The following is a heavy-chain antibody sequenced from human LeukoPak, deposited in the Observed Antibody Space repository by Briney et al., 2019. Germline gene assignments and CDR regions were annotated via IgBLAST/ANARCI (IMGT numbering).Heavy chain of an antibody. V-gene: IGHV1-69*13. CDR1: GGTFSSYA. J-gene: IGHJ5*02. Sequence: ASVKVSCKASGGTFSSYAISWVRQAPGQGLEWMGGIIPIFGTVNYAQKFQGRVTITADESTSTAYMELSSLRSEDTAVYYCASVPYGSGSYYNWFDPWGQGTLVTVSS. D-gene: IGHD3-10*01. CDR2: IIPIFGTV. CDR3: ASVPYGSGSYYNWFDP.